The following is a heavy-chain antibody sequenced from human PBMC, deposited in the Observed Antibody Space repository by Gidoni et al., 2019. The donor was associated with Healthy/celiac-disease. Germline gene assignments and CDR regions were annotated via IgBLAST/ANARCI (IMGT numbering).Heavy chain of an antibody. D-gene: IGHD3-16*01. Sequence: QVQLVQSGAEVKKPGASVKVSCKASGYTFTSHGISWVRQAPGQGLEWMGWSSAYNGNTNYAQKLQGRVTMTTNTSTSTAYMELRSLRSDDTAVYYCARDGDYVWGSLYAFDIWGQGTMVTVSS. CDR1: GYTFTSHG. J-gene: IGHJ3*02. CDR2: SSAYNGNT. CDR3: ARDGDYVWGSLYAFDI. V-gene: IGHV1-18*01.